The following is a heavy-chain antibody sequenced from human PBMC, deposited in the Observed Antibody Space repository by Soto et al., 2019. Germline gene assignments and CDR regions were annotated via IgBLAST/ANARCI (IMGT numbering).Heavy chain of an antibody. Sequence: QVQLVQSGAEVKKPGASVKVSCKASGYTFTNYYMHWVRQAPGQGLEWMGIINPSGGTTTYAQKFQGRVTMTRDTSTTTVYMELNSLRSEDTAVYYCTRFEKTSPGAPFDYWVQGALVTVSS. V-gene: IGHV1-46*03. D-gene: IGHD2-8*02. CDR3: TRFEKTSPGAPFDY. CDR1: GYTFTNYY. CDR2: INPSGGTT. J-gene: IGHJ4*02.